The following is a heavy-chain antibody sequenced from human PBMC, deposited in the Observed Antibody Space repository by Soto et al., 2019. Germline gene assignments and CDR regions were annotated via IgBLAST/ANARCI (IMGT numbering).Heavy chain of an antibody. J-gene: IGHJ4*02. CDR1: GYTFTSYA. CDR3: ARDVGYNWNLIDY. V-gene: IGHV1-3*01. D-gene: IGHD1-20*01. CDR2: VNAGNGNT. Sequence: QVQLVQSGAEVKKPGASVKVSCTASGYTFTSYAIHWVRQAPGQRLEWMGWVNAGNGNTKYSQKLQGRVTITRDTSASTAYMELSSLRSEDTAVYYCARDVGYNWNLIDYWGQGTLVNVSS.